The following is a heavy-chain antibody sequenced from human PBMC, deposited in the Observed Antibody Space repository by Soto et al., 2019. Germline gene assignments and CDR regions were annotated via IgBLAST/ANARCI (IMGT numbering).Heavy chain of an antibody. CDR1: GGSIINAGYY. D-gene: IGHD6-19*01. V-gene: IGHV4-31*03. CDR3: ARADWSGWIDY. J-gene: IGHJ4*01. Sequence: QVQLQESGPGLVKPSQTLSLTCTVSGGSIINAGYYWTWIRQHPRKGLEWIGYIYYSGNTFYNPSLKSRVSISVDTSKNLFSLNLTSVTAADTAVFYCARADWSGWIDYWGHGTLVTVSS. CDR2: IYYSGNT.